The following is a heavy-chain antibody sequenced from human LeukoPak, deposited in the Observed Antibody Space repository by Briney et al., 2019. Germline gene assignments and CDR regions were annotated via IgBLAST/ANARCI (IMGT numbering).Heavy chain of an antibody. CDR3: AKDLRGVAVAGTYFDY. V-gene: IGHV3-30*02. CDR2: IRYDGSNK. D-gene: IGHD6-19*01. Sequence: HPGGSLRLSCAASGFTFSSYGMHWVRQAPGKGLEWVAFIRYDGSNKYYADSVKGRFTISRDNSKNTLYLQMNSLRAEDTAVYYCAKDLRGVAVAGTYFDYWGQGTLVTVSS. CDR1: GFTFSSYG. J-gene: IGHJ4*02.